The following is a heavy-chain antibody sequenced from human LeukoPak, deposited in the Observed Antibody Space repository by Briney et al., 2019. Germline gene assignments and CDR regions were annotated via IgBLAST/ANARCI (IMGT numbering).Heavy chain of an antibody. CDR3: ARGLYGGYDFLFDY. J-gene: IGHJ4*02. CDR1: GFTVSSSY. Sequence: GGSLRLSCAASGFTVSSSYMSWVRQAPGKGPEWVSVMYSGGGTRYADSVKGRFTISRHDSMNTLYLQMHNLRTEDTAVYYCARGLYGGYDFLFDYWGQGTLVTVSS. V-gene: IGHV3-53*04. D-gene: IGHD5-12*01. CDR2: MYSGGGT.